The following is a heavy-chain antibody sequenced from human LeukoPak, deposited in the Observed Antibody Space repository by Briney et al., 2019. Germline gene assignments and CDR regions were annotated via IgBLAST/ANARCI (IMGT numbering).Heavy chain of an antibody. CDR3: AGNSIAAAGRIYFDY. V-gene: IGHV4-59*08. CDR2: IYYSGST. D-gene: IGHD6-13*01. CDR1: GGSLSSYY. Sequence: SETLSLTCTVSGGSLSSYYWSWIRQPPGKGLEWIGYIYYSGSTNYNPSLKSRVTISVDTSKNQFSLKLSSVTAADTAVYYCAGNSIAAAGRIYFDYWGQGTLVTVSS. J-gene: IGHJ4*02.